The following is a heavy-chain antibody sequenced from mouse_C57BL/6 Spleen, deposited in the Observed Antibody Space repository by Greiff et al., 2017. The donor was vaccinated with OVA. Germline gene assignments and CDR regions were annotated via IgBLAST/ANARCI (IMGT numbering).Heavy chain of an antibody. D-gene: IGHD2-4*01. CDR1: GYAFTNYL. Sequence: QVHVKQSGAELVRPGTSVKVSCKASGYAFTNYLIEWVKQRPGQGLEWIGVINPGSGGTNYNEKFKGKATLTADKSPSTAYMPLSSLTSEDSAVYFCARSGYDYDGYYAMDYWGQGTSVTVSS. V-gene: IGHV1-54*01. CDR2: INPGSGGT. CDR3: ARSGYDYDGYYAMDY. J-gene: IGHJ4*01.